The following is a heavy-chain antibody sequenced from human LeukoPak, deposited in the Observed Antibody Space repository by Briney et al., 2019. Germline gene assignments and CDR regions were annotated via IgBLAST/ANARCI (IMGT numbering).Heavy chain of an antibody. CDR1: GFTFDDYA. CDR3: AKDNGYDILTGYSPFDY. D-gene: IGHD3-9*01. CDR2: ISWNSGSI. Sequence: GRSLKLSCAASGFTFDDYAMHWVRQAPGKGLEWVSGISWNSGSIGYADSVKGRFTISRDNAKNSLYLQMNSLRAEDTALYYCAKDNGYDILTGYSPFDYWGQGTLVTVSS. V-gene: IGHV3-9*01. J-gene: IGHJ4*02.